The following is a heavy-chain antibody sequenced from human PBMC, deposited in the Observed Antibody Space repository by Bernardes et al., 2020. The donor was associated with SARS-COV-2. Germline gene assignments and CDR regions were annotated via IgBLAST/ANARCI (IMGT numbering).Heavy chain of an antibody. CDR3: ARMWRYGAGYGMDF. V-gene: IGHV4-59*01. J-gene: IGHJ6*02. CDR2: IYYSGST. D-gene: IGHD4-17*01. CDR1: GGSISSYY. Sequence: SETLSLTCTVSGGSISSYYWSWIRQPPGKGLEWIGYIYYSGSTNYNPSLKSRVTISVDTSKNQFSLKLSSVTAADTAMYYCARMWRYGAGYGMDFWGQGTTVSVS.